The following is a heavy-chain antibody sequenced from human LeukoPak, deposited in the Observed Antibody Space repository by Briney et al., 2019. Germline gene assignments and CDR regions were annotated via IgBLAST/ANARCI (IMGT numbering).Heavy chain of an antibody. CDR3: ARAIGVWSSGAFDI. Sequence: SVKVSCKASGGTFSSYAISWVRQAPVQGLEWMGGIIPIFVTANYAQKFQGRVTITADESTSTAYMELSSLRSEDTAVYYCARAIGVWSSGAFDIWGQGTMVTVSS. J-gene: IGHJ3*02. D-gene: IGHD3-10*01. V-gene: IGHV1-69*13. CDR1: GGTFSSYA. CDR2: IIPIFVTA.